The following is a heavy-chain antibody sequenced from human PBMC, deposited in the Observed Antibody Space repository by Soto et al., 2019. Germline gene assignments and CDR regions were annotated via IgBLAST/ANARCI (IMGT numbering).Heavy chain of an antibody. CDR3: ARDQRYYYGSGSYDYYGMDV. Sequence: SSETLSLTCTVSGGSISSGGYYWSWIRQHPGKGLEWIGYIYYSGSTYYNPSLKSRVTISVDTSKNQFSLKLSSVTAADTAVYYCARDQRYYYGSGSYDYYGMDVWGQGTTVTV. V-gene: IGHV4-31*03. CDR2: IYYSGST. D-gene: IGHD3-10*01. CDR1: GGSISSGGYY. J-gene: IGHJ6*02.